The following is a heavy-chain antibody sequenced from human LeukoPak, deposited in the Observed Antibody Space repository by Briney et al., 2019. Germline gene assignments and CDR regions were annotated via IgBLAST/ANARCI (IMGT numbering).Heavy chain of an antibody. Sequence: ASVKVSCKASGYTFTSYYMHWVRQAPGQGLEWMGIINPSGGSTSYAQKFQGRVTMTRDTSTSTVYMELSSLRSEDTAVYYCARDRVEMATIRRMDAFDIWGQGTMVTVSS. CDR1: GYTFTSYY. V-gene: IGHV1-46*01. CDR2: INPSGGST. D-gene: IGHD5-24*01. CDR3: ARDRVEMATIRRMDAFDI. J-gene: IGHJ3*02.